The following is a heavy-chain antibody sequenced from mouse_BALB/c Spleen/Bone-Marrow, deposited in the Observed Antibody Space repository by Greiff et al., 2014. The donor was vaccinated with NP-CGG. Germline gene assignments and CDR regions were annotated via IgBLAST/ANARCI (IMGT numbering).Heavy chain of an antibody. CDR2: IDPANGDT. J-gene: IGHJ1*01. V-gene: IGHV14-3*02. D-gene: IGHD1-1*01. CDR1: GFNIKDTY. CDR3: TRPSFYYGSSYWYFDV. Sequence: VQLKESGSELVKPGASVKLSCAASGFNIKDTYMHWVKQRPEQGLEWIGRIDPANGDTKCDPKFQGKATITADTSSNTAYLQLSSLTSEDTAVYYCTRPSFYYGSSYWYFDVWGAGTTVTVSS.